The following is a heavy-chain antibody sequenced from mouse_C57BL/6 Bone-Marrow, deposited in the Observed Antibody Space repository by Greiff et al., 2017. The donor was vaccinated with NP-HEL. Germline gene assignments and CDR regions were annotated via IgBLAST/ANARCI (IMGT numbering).Heavy chain of an antibody. CDR3: TRVFWSYGSSHWYFDV. Sequence: EVMLVESGEGLVKPGGSLKLSCAASGFTFSSYAMSWVRQTPEKRLEWVAYISSGGDYIYYADTVKGRFTISRDNARNTLYLQMSSLKSEDTAMYYCTRVFWSYGSSHWYFDVWGTGTTVTVSS. D-gene: IGHD1-1*01. V-gene: IGHV5-9-1*02. J-gene: IGHJ1*03. CDR1: GFTFSSYA. CDR2: ISSGGDYI.